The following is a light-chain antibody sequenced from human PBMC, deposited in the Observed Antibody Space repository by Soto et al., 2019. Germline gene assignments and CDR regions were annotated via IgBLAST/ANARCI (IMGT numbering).Light chain of an antibody. V-gene: IGLV1-44*01. CDR1: SSNIGSNA. CDR2: SNN. J-gene: IGLJ2*01. CDR3: AAWDDSRNVV. Sequence: QSVLTQPPSASGTPGQRVTISCSGSSSNIGSNAVNWYQQLPGTAPKLLIYSNNQRHSGVPDRFSGSKSGTSASLAISGLQSEDEADYYCAAWDDSRNVVFGGGTKLTVL.